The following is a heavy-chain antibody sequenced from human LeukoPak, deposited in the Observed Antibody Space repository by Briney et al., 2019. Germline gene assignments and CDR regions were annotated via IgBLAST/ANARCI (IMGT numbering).Heavy chain of an antibody. V-gene: IGHV4-59*01. CDR2: IFYTGIT. J-gene: IGHJ4*02. D-gene: IGHD4-17*01. CDR3: ATGEGNGDYYFDY. Sequence: PSETLSLTCTVSGGSISSFHWNWIRQPPGKGLEWIGYIFYTGITNYNPSLKSRVTISVDTSKNQFSLKLTSVIAADTAVYYCATGEGNGDYYFDYWGQGTLVTASS. CDR1: GGSISSFH.